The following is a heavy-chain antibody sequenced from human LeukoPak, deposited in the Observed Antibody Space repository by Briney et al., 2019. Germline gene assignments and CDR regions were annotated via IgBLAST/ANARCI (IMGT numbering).Heavy chain of an antibody. CDR2: INPSGGST. CDR3: ASEPAAAWFDP. Sequence: ASVKVSCKASGYTFTSYGISWVRQAPGQGLEWMGIINPSGGSTSYAQKFQGRVTMTRDTSTSTVYMELSSLRSEDTAVYYCASEPAAAWFDPWGQGTLVTVTS. J-gene: IGHJ5*02. V-gene: IGHV1-46*01. D-gene: IGHD6-13*01. CDR1: GYTFTSYG.